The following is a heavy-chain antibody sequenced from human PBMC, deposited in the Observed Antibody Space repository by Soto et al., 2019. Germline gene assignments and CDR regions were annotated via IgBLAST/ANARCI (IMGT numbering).Heavy chain of an antibody. J-gene: IGHJ5*02. CDR3: ARANSQNYGTPAASSFFHL. V-gene: IGHV1-46*01. D-gene: IGHD2-15*01. CDR1: GFSFSDYF. CDR2: INPSGDSR. Sequence: ASVKVSCKVSGFSFSDYFMHWVRQAPGQGLEWMGIINPSGDSRNYAQKFQGRVTITRDTSTSTVYMDLSSLRYADTAVYYCARANSQNYGTPAASSFFHLWGQGTPVTVSA.